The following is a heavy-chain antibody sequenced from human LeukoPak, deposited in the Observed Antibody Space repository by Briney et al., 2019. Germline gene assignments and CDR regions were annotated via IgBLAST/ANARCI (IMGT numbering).Heavy chain of an antibody. Sequence: ASVKVSCKASGYTFTSYDINWVRQATGQGLEWMGWMNPNSGNTGYAQKFQGRVTMTTDTSTSTAYMELSRLRSDDTAVYYCARVGVEGASCYDYWGQGTLVTVSS. J-gene: IGHJ4*02. CDR2: MNPNSGNT. V-gene: IGHV1-8*02. CDR3: ARVGVEGASCYDY. D-gene: IGHD2-2*01. CDR1: GYTFTSYD.